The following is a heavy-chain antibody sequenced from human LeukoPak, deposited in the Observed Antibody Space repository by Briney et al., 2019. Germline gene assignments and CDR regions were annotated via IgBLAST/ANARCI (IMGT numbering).Heavy chain of an antibody. CDR1: GYTFTSYD. CDR3: ARTRGDWNYRFDY. J-gene: IGHJ4*02. CDR2: MNPNSGNT. Sequence: ASVKVSCKASGYTFTSYDINWVRQATGQGLEWMGWMNPNSGNTGYEQKFQGRVTITRNTSISTAYMELSSLRSEDTAVYYCARTRGDWNYRFDYWGQGTLVTVSS. V-gene: IGHV1-8*03. D-gene: IGHD1-7*01.